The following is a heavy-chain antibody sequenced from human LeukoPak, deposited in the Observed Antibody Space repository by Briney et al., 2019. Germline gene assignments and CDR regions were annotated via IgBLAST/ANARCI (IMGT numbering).Heavy chain of an antibody. CDR2: IWYDGSNK. CDR1: GFTFNNYA. CDR3: AGDQVDY. V-gene: IGHV3-33*08. Sequence: PGGSLRLSCEASGFTFNNYAMHWVRRAPGKGLEWVAVIWYDGSNKYYADSVEGRFTISRDNSKNTLYLQMNSLRAEDTAVYYCAGDQVDYWGQGTLVTVSS. J-gene: IGHJ4*02.